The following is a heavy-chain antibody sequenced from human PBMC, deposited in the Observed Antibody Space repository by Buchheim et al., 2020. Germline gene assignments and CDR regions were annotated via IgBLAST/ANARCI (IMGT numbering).Heavy chain of an antibody. CDR3: AKGLGGGREYDYVWGSYRFYVN. V-gene: IGHV3-30*18. J-gene: IGHJ4*02. CDR1: GFTFSNYG. Sequence: QVQLVESGGGVVQPGRSLRLSCAASGFTFSNYGMNWVRQAPGKGPEWVAVISYDESRKSYADSVKGRFTISSDNSNNTLFLEMSSLRVDDTAVYYCAKGLGGGREYDYVWGSYRFYVNWGQGTL. D-gene: IGHD3-16*02. CDR2: ISYDESRK.